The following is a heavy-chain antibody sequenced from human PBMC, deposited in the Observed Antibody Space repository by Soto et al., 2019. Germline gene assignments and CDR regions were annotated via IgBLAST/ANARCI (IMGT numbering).Heavy chain of an antibody. CDR2: ISTSIDAT. V-gene: IGHV3-23*01. CDR1: GFTFSNYA. Sequence: DVQLLESGGGLVQPGGSLRLSCAASGFTFSNYAMGWVRQAPGKGLECVSSISTSIDATYYADSVKGRFTISRDDSKNTLYLQMNSLRAEDTAVYYCAKDRTVAARNFDYWGQGTLVTVSS. D-gene: IGHD6-6*01. J-gene: IGHJ4*02. CDR3: AKDRTVAARNFDY.